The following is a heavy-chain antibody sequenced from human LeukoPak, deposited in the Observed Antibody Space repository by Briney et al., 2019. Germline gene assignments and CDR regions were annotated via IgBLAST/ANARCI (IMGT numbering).Heavy chain of an antibody. V-gene: IGHV3-7*01. D-gene: IGHD3-3*01. CDR1: GFAFSSYW. CDR2: IKEDGSEK. CDR3: ARDLWSGSSFFDY. J-gene: IGHJ4*02. Sequence: GGSLRLSCVASGFAFSSYWMTWVRQAPGKGLEWGANIKEDGSEKNYVDSVKGRFTISRDNAKNSVYLQMNSLRVEETAVYYCARDLWSGSSFFDYWGQGTLVTVSS.